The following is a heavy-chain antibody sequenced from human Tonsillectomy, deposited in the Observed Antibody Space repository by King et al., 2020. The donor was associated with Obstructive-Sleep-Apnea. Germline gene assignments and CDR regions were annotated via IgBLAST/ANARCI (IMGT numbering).Heavy chain of an antibody. V-gene: IGHV3-30*04. CDR1: GFTFSSYA. J-gene: IGHJ4*02. Sequence: HVQLVESGGGVVQPGRSLRLSCAASGFTFSSYAMHWVRQAPGKGLEWVAVISYDGSNKYYADSVKGRFTISRDNSKNTLYLQMNSLRAEDTAVYYCAVECTGSYLTHFDYWGQGTLVTVSS. D-gene: IGHD3-10*02. CDR3: AVECTGSYLTHFDY. CDR2: ISYDGSNK.